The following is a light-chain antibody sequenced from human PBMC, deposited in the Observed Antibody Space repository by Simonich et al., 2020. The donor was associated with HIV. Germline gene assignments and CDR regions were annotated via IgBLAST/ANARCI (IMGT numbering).Light chain of an antibody. Sequence: DIVMTQSPDSLAVSLGERATINCKSGQSVLYSSNNRNYLAWYQQKPGQPPKLLIYWASTRDSGVPDRFSGSGSGTDFTLTISSLQAEDVAVYYCQQYYSTPPTFGGGTKVEIK. V-gene: IGKV4-1*01. J-gene: IGKJ4*01. CDR3: QQYYSTPPT. CDR1: QSVLYSSNNRNY. CDR2: WAS.